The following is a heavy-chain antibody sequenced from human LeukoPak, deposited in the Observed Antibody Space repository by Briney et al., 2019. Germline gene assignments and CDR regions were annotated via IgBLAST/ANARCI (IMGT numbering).Heavy chain of an antibody. Sequence: GGSLRLSCAASGFTFSSYWMHWVRQAPGKGLVWVSRISDEGSHTFYADSVKGRFAMSRDNAKNTLYLQMNSLRAEDTAVYYCARGAYGSGSYGDNWFDPWGQGTLVTVSS. CDR1: GFTFSSYW. V-gene: IGHV3-74*01. CDR2: ISDEGSHT. J-gene: IGHJ5*02. D-gene: IGHD3-10*01. CDR3: ARGAYGSGSYGDNWFDP.